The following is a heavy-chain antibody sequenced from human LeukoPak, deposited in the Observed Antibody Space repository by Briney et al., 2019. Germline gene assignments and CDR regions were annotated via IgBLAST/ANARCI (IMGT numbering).Heavy chain of an antibody. CDR1: GGSFSGYY. V-gene: IGHV4-34*01. CDR2: INHSGST. J-gene: IGHJ6*02. CDR3: ARHDPVGHFLRGMDV. Sequence: SETLSLTCAVYGGSFSGYYWSWIRQPPGKGLEWIGEINHSGSTNYNPSLKSRVTLSVDTSKNQFSLKLSSVTAADTAVYYCARHDPVGHFLRGMDVWGQGTTVTVSS. D-gene: IGHD2/OR15-2a*01.